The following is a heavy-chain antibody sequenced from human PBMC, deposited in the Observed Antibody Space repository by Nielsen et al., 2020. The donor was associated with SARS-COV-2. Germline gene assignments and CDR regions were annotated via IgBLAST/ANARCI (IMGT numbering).Heavy chain of an antibody. CDR3: ATGIRFLDSFDY. J-gene: IGHJ4*02. V-gene: IGHV1-8*01. CDR2: MNPNSGNT. CDR1: GYTFTSYD. Sequence: ASVKVSCKASGYTFTSYDINWVRQATGQGLEWMGWMNPNSGNTGYAQKFQGRVTMTRNTSISTAYMELSSLRSEDTAVYYCATGIRFLDSFDYWGQGTLVTVSS. D-gene: IGHD3-3*01.